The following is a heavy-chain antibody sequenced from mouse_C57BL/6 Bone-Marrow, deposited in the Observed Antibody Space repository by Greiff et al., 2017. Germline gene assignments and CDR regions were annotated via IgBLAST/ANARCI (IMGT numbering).Heavy chain of an antibody. J-gene: IGHJ1*03. D-gene: IGHD1-1*01. Sequence: VQLQQSGPVLVKPGASVKMSCKASGYTFTDYYMNWVKQSHGKSLEWIGVINPYNGGTSYNQKFKGKATLTVDKSSSTAYMELNSLTSEDSAVYYCARWGLLRFDVWGTGTTVTVSS. CDR3: ARWGLLRFDV. V-gene: IGHV1-19*01. CDR2: INPYNGGT. CDR1: GYTFTDYY.